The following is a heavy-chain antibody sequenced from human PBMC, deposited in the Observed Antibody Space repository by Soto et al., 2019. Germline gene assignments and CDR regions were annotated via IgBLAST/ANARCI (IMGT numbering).Heavy chain of an antibody. Sequence: QGQLQQSGPGLVKPSQTLSLTCAISGDSVSSDITSWNWIRQSPSRGLEWLGRTYYRSKWFHYYAASVKSRITINPDPSKNQFSLELNSMTPEETAVYYCASGNALDVWGQGTVVTVSS. V-gene: IGHV6-1*01. J-gene: IGHJ3*01. CDR3: ASGNALDV. CDR1: GDSVSSDITS. D-gene: IGHD1-26*01. CDR2: TYYRSKWFH.